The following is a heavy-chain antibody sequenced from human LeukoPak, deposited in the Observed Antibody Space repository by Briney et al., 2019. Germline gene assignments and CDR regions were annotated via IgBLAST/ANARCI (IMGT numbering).Heavy chain of an antibody. D-gene: IGHD3-9*01. V-gene: IGHV4-31*03. CDR2: IYYSGST. CDR1: GGSISSGGYY. CDR3: ARSMTGSLIDY. J-gene: IGHJ4*02. Sequence: SETLSLTCTVSGGSISSGGYYWSWIRQHLGKGLEWIGYIYYSGSTYYNPSLKSRVTISVYTSKNQFSLKLSSVTAADTAVYYCARSMTGSLIDYWGQGTLVTVSS.